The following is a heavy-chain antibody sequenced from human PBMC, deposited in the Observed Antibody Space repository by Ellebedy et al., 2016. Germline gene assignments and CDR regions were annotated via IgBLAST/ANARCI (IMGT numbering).Heavy chain of an antibody. Sequence: GESLKISCAASGFTFSSYGMHWVRQAPGKGLEWVAVISYDGSYKYYADSVKGRFTISRDNSKNTLYLQMNSLRAEDTAVYYCARDFSSSTNLHAYWGQGTLVTVSS. CDR2: ISYDGSYK. CDR3: ARDFSSSTNLHAY. D-gene: IGHD6-6*01. CDR1: GFTFSSYG. J-gene: IGHJ4*02. V-gene: IGHV3-30*03.